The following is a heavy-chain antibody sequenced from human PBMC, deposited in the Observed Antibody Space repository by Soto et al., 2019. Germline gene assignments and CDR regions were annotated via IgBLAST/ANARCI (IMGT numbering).Heavy chain of an antibody. CDR2: IYWNDDN. CDR3: AHRTVEWELAWFDP. J-gene: IGHJ5*02. D-gene: IGHD1-26*01. Sequence: QITLKESGPTLVKPTQTLTLTCTFSGFSLSTSGVGVGWIRQPPGKALEWLALIYWNDDNRYSPSLKIRLTITNDTSKNQVVLTMTNMDPVDTATYYCAHRTVEWELAWFDPWGQGTLVTVSS. V-gene: IGHV2-5*01. CDR1: GFSLSTSGVG.